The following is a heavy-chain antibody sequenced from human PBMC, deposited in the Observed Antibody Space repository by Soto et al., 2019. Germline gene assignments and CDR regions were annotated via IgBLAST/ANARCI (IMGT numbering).Heavy chain of an antibody. CDR3: ARMMELPGTYFDY. D-gene: IGHD1-7*01. Sequence: QVQLQESGPGQVKPSETLSLTCTVSGGSINSYYWSWIRQPPGKGLEWIGYVYYSGSTNSNPSLKRRGSISVDTSKNQFSLTLSSVTAAYSAVYYCARMMELPGTYFDYWGRGTLVTVAS. CDR1: GGSINSYY. V-gene: IGHV4-59*01. J-gene: IGHJ4*02. CDR2: VYYSGST.